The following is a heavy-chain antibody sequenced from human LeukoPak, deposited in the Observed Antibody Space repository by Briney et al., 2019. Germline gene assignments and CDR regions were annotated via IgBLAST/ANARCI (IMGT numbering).Heavy chain of an antibody. CDR2: INSDGSST. Sequence: GGSLRLSCAASGFTFTSYWMHWVRQAPGKGLVWVSRINSDGSSTSYADSVKGRFTISRDNAKNTLYLQMNSLRAEDTAVYYCARAVEYSSSWYDYWGQGTLLTVSS. CDR1: GFTFTSYW. J-gene: IGHJ4*02. V-gene: IGHV3-74*01. CDR3: ARAVEYSSSWYDY. D-gene: IGHD6-13*01.